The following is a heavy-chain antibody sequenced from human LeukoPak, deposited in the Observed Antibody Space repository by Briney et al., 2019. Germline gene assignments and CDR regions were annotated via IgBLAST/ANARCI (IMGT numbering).Heavy chain of an antibody. V-gene: IGHV1-46*01. J-gene: IGHJ4*02. CDR1: GYTFTSYY. CDR3: ARLHKDWNYDY. CDR2: INPRGGST. Sequence: ASVKVSCKASGYTFTSYYMHWVRQAPGQGLEWMGIINPRGGSTSYAQKFQGRVTMTRDMSTSTVYMELSSLRSEDTAVYYCARLHKDWNYDYWGQGTLVTVSS. D-gene: IGHD1-7*01.